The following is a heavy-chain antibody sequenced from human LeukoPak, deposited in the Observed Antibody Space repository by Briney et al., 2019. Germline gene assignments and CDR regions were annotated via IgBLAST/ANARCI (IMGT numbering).Heavy chain of an antibody. CDR2: IYHSGST. Sequence: KTSETLSLTCTVSGGSIGSYYWSWIRQPPGKGLEWIGSIYHSGSTYYNPSLKSRVTISVDTSKNQFSLKLSSVTAADTAVYYCARTAMVIGEVGNWGQGALVTVSS. CDR1: GGSIGSYY. D-gene: IGHD5-18*01. J-gene: IGHJ4*02. CDR3: ARTAMVIGEVGN. V-gene: IGHV4-59*08.